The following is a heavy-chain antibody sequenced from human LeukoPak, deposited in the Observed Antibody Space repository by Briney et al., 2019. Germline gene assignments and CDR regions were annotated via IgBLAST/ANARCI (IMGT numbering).Heavy chain of an antibody. V-gene: IGHV3-30*18. Sequence: GGSLRLSCVASGFTFSSYGMHWVRQAPGKGLEWVAVISYDGSNKYYADSVKGRFTISRDNSKNTLYLQMNSLRAEDTAVYYCAKDRGSGSYYGSDYWGQGTLVTVSS. CDR3: AKDRGSGSYYGSDY. CDR2: ISYDGSNK. J-gene: IGHJ4*02. D-gene: IGHD3-10*01. CDR1: GFTFSSYG.